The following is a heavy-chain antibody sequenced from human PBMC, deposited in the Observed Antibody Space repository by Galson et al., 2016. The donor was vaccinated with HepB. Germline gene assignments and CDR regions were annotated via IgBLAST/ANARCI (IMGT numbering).Heavy chain of an antibody. V-gene: IGHV3-21*01. CDR2: ISRSSSYI. CDR1: GFTFSSYS. CDR3: ARGDIVGAIFDY. J-gene: IGHJ4*02. D-gene: IGHD1-26*01. Sequence: SLRLSCAASGFTFSSYSMNWVRQAPGKGLEWVSSISRSSSYIYYADSVKCRFTISRDNAKNSLYLQMNSLRAEDTAVYYCARGDIVGAIFDYWGQGTLVTVSS.